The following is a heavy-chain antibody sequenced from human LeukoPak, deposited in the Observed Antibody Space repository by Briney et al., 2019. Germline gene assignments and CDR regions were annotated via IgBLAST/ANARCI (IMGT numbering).Heavy chain of an antibody. D-gene: IGHD2-8*01. J-gene: IGHJ4*02. CDR1: GYSFATYG. CDR2: ISTYNGYT. V-gene: IGHV1-18*01. CDR3: ARDDCSNGVCYMGDY. Sequence: ASVKVSFKASGYSFATYGISWVRQGPGQGLEWMGWISTYNGYTRYAQNPQGRVSMTTDTSTSTAYMELGSLRSDDTAVYYCARDDCSNGVCYMGDYWGQGTLVTVSS.